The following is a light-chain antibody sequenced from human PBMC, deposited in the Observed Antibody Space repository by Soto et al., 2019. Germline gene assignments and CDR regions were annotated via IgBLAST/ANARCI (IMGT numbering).Light chain of an antibody. CDR3: QKYNSAPPT. CDR1: HGISNY. CDR2: TAS. Sequence: IQVTQSPSSLSASVGDRVTITCRASHGISNYLAWYQQKPGKVPKLLIHTASTLRSGVPSRFSGSGSGTDFTLTIGSLQPEDVATYYCQKYNSAPPTFGQGTKVDIK. J-gene: IGKJ1*01. V-gene: IGKV1-27*01.